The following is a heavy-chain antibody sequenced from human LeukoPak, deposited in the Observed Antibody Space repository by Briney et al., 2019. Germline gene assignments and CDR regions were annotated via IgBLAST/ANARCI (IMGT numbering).Heavy chain of an antibody. CDR2: IYSGGGT. CDR1: GFTVSSNL. V-gene: IGHV3-53*01. Sequence: GGSLRLSCAAYGFTVSSNLMSWVRQAPGRGLEWVSLIYSGGGTYHADSVKGRFTISRDNSKNTLHLHMNTLTAEDTAVYYCASASPPDYWGQGTLVTVSS. J-gene: IGHJ4*02. CDR3: ASASPPDY.